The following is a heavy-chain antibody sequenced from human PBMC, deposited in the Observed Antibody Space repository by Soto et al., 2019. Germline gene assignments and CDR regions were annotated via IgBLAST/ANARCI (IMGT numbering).Heavy chain of an antibody. J-gene: IGHJ6*02. CDR1: GFIFSNYA. CDR2: IGGAAVST. Sequence: GGSLRLSCEASGFIFSNYAMSWVRQGPGKGLEWVSVIGGAAVSTDCADSVKGRFTISRDNAKNSLYLQMNSLRDEDTAVYYCARVSPIRSSITMIVARRFGMDVWGQGTTVTVSS. D-gene: IGHD3-22*01. V-gene: IGHV3-23*01. CDR3: ARVSPIRSSITMIVARRFGMDV.